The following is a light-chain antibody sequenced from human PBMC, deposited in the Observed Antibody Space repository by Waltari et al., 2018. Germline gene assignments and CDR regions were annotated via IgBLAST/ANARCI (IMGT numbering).Light chain of an antibody. J-gene: IGLJ2*01. CDR3: QAWDSSTVV. CDR1: TLGDKY. V-gene: IGLV3-1*01. CDR2: QDS. Sequence: SYDLTQPPSVSFSPGQTASIPCSGDTLGDKYACWYQQKPGQSPVLVIYQDSKRPSGIPERFSGSNSGNTATLTISGTQAMDEADYYCQAWDSSTVVFGGGTKLTVL.